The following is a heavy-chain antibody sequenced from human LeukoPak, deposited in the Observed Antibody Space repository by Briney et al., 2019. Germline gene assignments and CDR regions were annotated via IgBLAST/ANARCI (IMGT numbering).Heavy chain of an antibody. V-gene: IGHV3-11*01. D-gene: IGHD2-8*02. J-gene: IGHJ4*02. CDR2: MSSSGSTT. Sequence: GGSLRLSCAASGFTLNDYYMSWIRQAPGKGLEWVSYMSSSGSTTYYADSVKGRFTISRDNSKNTLYLQMNNLRAEDTAVYYCADFAATGTGYWGQGTLVTVSS. CDR3: ADFAATGTGY. CDR1: GFTLNDYY.